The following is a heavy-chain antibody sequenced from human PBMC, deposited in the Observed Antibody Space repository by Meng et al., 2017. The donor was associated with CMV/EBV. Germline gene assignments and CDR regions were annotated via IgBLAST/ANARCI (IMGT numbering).Heavy chain of an antibody. CDR1: GFTFSSYG. D-gene: IGHD3-10*01. V-gene: IGHV3-33*06. J-gene: IGHJ4*02. CDR2: IWHDGSNK. Sequence: LRLYCAASGFTFSSYGMHWVRQAPGKGLEWVAVIWHDGSNKYYTDSVKGRFTISRDNSKNTLYLQMNSLRAEDTAVYYCAKDRDVFDYWGQGTLVTVSS. CDR3: AKDRDVFDY.